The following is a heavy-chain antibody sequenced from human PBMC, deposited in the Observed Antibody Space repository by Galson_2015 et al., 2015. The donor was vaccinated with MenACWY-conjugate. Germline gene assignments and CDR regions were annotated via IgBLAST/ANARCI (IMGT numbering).Heavy chain of an antibody. CDR3: ARGSTMGFDY. CDR2: INHSGST. J-gene: IGHJ4*02. D-gene: IGHD3-10*01. CDR1: GGSFSGYY. V-gene: IGHV4-34*01. Sequence: TLSLTCAVYGGSFSGYYWSWIRQPPGKGLEWIGEINHSGSTNYNPSLKSRVTISVDTSKNQFSLKLSSVTAADTAVYYCARGSTMGFDYWGQGTLVTVSS.